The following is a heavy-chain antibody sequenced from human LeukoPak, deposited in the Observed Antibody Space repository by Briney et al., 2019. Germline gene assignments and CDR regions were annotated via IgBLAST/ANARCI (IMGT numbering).Heavy chain of an antibody. D-gene: IGHD1-26*01. V-gene: IGHV3-74*01. J-gene: IGHJ4*02. CDR2: INSDGSST. CDR1: GFTFSSYW. Sequence: EGSLRLSCAASGFTFSSYWMHWVRQAPGKGLVWVSRINSDGSSTSYADSVKGRFTISRDNAKNTLYLQMNSLRAEDTAVYYCAKKGATTGDFDYWGQGTLVTVSS. CDR3: AKKGATTGDFDY.